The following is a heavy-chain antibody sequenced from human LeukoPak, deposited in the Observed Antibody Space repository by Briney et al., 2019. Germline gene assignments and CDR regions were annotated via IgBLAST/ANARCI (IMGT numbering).Heavy chain of an antibody. D-gene: IGHD1-26*01. CDR2: MIPIFGRA. CDR1: GVTFSSYA. V-gene: IGHV1-69*06. Sequence: SVKFSPNAYGVTFSSYAISWVRQAPGQGLEWMGGMIPIFGRANYAQKFQGRVTITAEKSTSTAYMELSSLRSEGTAVYYCARLLVGATHFDYWGQGTLVTVSS. CDR3: ARLLVGATHFDY. J-gene: IGHJ4*02.